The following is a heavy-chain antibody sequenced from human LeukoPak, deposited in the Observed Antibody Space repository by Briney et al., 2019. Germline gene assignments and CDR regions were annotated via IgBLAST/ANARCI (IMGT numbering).Heavy chain of an antibody. D-gene: IGHD3-10*01. V-gene: IGHV4-59*01. CDR2: ISYSGTT. J-gene: IGHJ4*02. CDR3: ATSYPSGSYGNLDS. CDR1: GVSITTYY. Sequence: SETLSLTCTVSGVSITTYYWSWIRQPPGKGLDWIGFISYSGTTSYSPSLKSRVTMSVDAPKNQFSLKLSSVTAADTAVYYCATSYPSGSYGNLDSWGQGTLVSVSS.